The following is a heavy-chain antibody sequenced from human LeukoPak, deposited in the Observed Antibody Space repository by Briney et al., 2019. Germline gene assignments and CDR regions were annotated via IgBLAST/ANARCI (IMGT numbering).Heavy chain of an antibody. D-gene: IGHD6-6*01. CDR1: GGTFSSYA. J-gene: IGHJ4*02. Sequence: ASVKVSCKASGGTFSSYAISWVRQAPGQGLEWMGWISAYNGNTNYAQKLQGRVTMTTDTSTSTAYMELRSLRSDDTAVYYCARVYSSSSGGDYWGQGTLVTVSS. CDR3: ARVYSSSSGGDY. V-gene: IGHV1-18*01. CDR2: ISAYNGNT.